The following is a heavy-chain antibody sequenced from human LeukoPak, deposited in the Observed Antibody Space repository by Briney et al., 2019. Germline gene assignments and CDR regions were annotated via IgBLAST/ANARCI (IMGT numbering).Heavy chain of an antibody. CDR2: IYTTGTT. Sequence: SETLSLTCTVSGGSISSYYWSWIRQSAEKGLEWIGRIYTTGTTNYNPSLKGRVTVSVDTSKNQFFLKLRSVTAADTAVYYCARDVGASNFDSWGQGVQVTVSS. D-gene: IGHD1-26*01. J-gene: IGHJ4*02. CDR1: GGSISSYY. V-gene: IGHV4-4*07. CDR3: ARDVGASNFDS.